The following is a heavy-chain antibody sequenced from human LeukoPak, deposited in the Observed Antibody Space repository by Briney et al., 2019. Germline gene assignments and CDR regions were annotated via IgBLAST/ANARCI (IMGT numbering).Heavy chain of an antibody. J-gene: IGHJ3*02. CDR1: GYTFTSYY. CDR2: INPSGGST. D-gene: IGHD3-3*01. Sequence: ASVKVSCKASGYTFTSYYMHWVRQAPGQGLEWRGIINPSGGSTSYAQKFQGRVTMTRDTSTSTVYMELSSLRSEDTAVYYCARGSRITIFGVVDDAFDIWGQGTMVTVSS. CDR3: ARGSRITIFGVVDDAFDI. V-gene: IGHV1-46*01.